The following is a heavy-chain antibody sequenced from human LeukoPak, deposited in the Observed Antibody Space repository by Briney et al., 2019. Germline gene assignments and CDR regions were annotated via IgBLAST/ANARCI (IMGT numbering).Heavy chain of an antibody. J-gene: IGHJ3*01. V-gene: IGHV3-7*01. CDR3: VRDSDYQRISTDRYAPYDALDF. CDR2: IKADGSVK. Sequence: GGSLRLSCAASGFTFSTFWMSWVRQAPGKGLEWVANIKADGSVKHYIDSMEGRFSISRDNAGSSLYLQMNSLRAEDTAVYYCVRDSDYQRISTDRYAPYDALDFWGHGTMVTVSS. D-gene: IGHD3-16*01. CDR1: GFTFSTFW.